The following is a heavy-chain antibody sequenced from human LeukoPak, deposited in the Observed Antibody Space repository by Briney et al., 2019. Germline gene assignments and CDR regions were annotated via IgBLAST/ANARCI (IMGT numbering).Heavy chain of an antibody. V-gene: IGHV3-23*01. CDR3: ARDLGQYYDTSDNWFDP. D-gene: IGHD3-22*01. CDR2: ISGSDGRT. Sequence: GGSLRLSCAASGFTFSSYAMSWVRQAPGKGLEWVSAISGSDGRTYYADSVKGRFTISRDNAKNTLNLQMNSLRAEDTAVYYCARDLGQYYDTSDNWFDPWGQGTLVTVSS. CDR1: GFTFSSYA. J-gene: IGHJ5*02.